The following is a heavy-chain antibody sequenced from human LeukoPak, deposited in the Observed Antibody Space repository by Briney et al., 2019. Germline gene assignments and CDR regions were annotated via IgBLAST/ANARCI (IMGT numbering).Heavy chain of an antibody. D-gene: IGHD4-11*01. Sequence: SETLSLTCTVSGDSISNYYWSWLRQPPGKGLEWIGYIYYSGSTNYNPSLKSRVTISVDTSKNQFSLKLSSGTAADTAVYYCARDYSNYDPYFDYWGQGTLVTVSS. CDR1: GDSISNYY. CDR2: IYYSGST. V-gene: IGHV4-59*01. CDR3: ARDYSNYDPYFDY. J-gene: IGHJ4*02.